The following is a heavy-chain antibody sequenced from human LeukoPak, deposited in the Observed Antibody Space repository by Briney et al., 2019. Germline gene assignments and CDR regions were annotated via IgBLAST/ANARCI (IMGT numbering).Heavy chain of an antibody. CDR1: GFTFSSYG. CDR3: ARGPSIAARYDAFDI. D-gene: IGHD6-6*01. Sequence: PGGSLRLSCAASGFTFSSYGMNWVRRAPGKGLEWVSYISSSGNTISYADSVKGRFTISRDNAKNSLYLQVISLRAEDTAVYYCARGPSIAARYDAFDIWGQGTMVTVSS. CDR2: ISSSGNTI. J-gene: IGHJ3*02. V-gene: IGHV3-48*03.